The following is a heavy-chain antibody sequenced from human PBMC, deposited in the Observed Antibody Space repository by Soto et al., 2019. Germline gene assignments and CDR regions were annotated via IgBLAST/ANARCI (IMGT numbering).Heavy chain of an antibody. D-gene: IGHD6-19*01. V-gene: IGHV4-34*01. CDR2: INHSGST. Sequence: LSLTFAVYGRSFSGYYWSWIRQPPGKGLEWIGEINHSGSTNYNPSLKSRVTISVDTSKNQFSLKLSSVTAADTAVYYCARVRSSGWHRRLTLILDYWGQGTLVTVSS. J-gene: IGHJ4*02. CDR1: GRSFSGYY. CDR3: ARVRSSGWHRRLTLILDY.